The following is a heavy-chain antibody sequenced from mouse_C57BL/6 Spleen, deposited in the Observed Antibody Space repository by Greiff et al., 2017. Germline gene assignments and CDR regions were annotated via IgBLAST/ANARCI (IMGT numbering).Heavy chain of an antibody. Sequence: VQVVESGAELVRPGASVTLSCKASGYTFTDYEMHWVKQTPVHGLEWIGAIDPETGGTAYNQKFKGKAILTADKSSSTAYMELRSLTSEDSAVYYCSWGNYGYFDYWGQGTTLTVSS. V-gene: IGHV1-15*01. CDR1: GYTFTDYE. CDR2: IDPETGGT. CDR3: SWGNYGYFDY. D-gene: IGHD2-1*01. J-gene: IGHJ2*01.